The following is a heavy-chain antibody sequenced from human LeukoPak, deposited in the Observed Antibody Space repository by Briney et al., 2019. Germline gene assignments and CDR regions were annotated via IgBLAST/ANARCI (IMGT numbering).Heavy chain of an antibody. CDR3: AREYCSSTSCTRPRYFN. Sequence: GASVKVSCKASGYTFTSYGISWVRQAPGQGLEWMGWISAYNGNTTYAQKLPGRVTIATDTSTSTAYMGLRSLRSDDTAVYYCAREYCSSTSCTRPRYFNWGQGTLVTVSP. V-gene: IGHV1-18*04. D-gene: IGHD2-2*01. CDR1: GYTFTSYG. J-gene: IGHJ4*02. CDR2: ISAYNGNT.